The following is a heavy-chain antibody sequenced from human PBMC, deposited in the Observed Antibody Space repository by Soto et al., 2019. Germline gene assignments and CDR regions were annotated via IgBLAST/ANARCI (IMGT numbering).Heavy chain of an antibody. V-gene: IGHV1-24*01. CDR2: FDPEDGET. Sequence: GASVKVSCKVSGYTLTELSMHWVRQAPGEGLEWMGGFDPEDGETIYAQKFQGRVTMTEDTSTDTAYMELSSLRSEDTAVYYCATRLLNYGDRYRDRKDFWSQGTTVTGS. D-gene: IGHD4-17*01. CDR1: GYTLTELS. J-gene: IGHJ6*02. CDR3: ATRLLNYGDRYRDRKDF.